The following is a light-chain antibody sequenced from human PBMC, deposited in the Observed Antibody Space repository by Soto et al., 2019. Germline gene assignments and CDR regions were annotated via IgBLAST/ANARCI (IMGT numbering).Light chain of an antibody. CDR1: SPKIGNNY. CDR3: GTWDSSLGAGL. J-gene: IGLJ1*01. Sequence: SVLAPPPPVSAAPGQKGTLSRSGRSPKIGNNYVSWYQQPPRTTPKPPIYENNKRPSRDPYRFPGSKSGPSPTPGITRHQSGDESDYDCGTWDSSLGAGLFGTGSKVTVL. V-gene: IGLV1-51*02. CDR2: ENN.